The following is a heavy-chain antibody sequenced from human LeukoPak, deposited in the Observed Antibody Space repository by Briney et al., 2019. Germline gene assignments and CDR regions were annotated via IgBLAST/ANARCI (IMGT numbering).Heavy chain of an antibody. CDR2: IYTSGST. V-gene: IGHV4-61*02. J-gene: IGHJ6*03. CDR1: GGSISSGSYY. Sequence: SETLSLTCTVPGGSISSGSYYWSWIRQPAGKGLEWIGRIYTSGSTNYNPSLKSRVTISVDTSKNQFSLKLSSVTAADTAVYYCARLPYCSSTSCYAAGRYYYYMDVWGKGTTVTVSS. CDR3: ARLPYCSSTSCYAAGRYYYYMDV. D-gene: IGHD2-2*01.